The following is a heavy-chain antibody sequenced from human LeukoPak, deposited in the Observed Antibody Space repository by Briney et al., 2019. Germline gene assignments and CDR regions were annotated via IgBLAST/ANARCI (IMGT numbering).Heavy chain of an antibody. CDR2: IIPIFGTA. D-gene: IGHD1-20*01. Sequence: ASVKVSCKASAGTFSSYAISWVRQAPGQGLEWMGGIIPIFGTANYAQKFQGRVTITTDESTSTAYMELSSLRSEDTAVYYCARGKYNWNYYYHMDVWGKGTTVTVSS. CDR1: AGTFSSYA. V-gene: IGHV1-69*05. J-gene: IGHJ6*03. CDR3: ARGKYNWNYYYHMDV.